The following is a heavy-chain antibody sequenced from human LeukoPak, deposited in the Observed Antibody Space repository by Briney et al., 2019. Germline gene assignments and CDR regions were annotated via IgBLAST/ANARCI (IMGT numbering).Heavy chain of an antibody. V-gene: IGHV4-34*01. J-gene: IGHJ6*04. CDR3: ARLARVVRNPTGV. CDR2: INRSGTT. Sequence: PSRTLSLTCAVYGSSFGGYYWSWIRQPPGKGLEWMGEINRSGTTNYNPSIKSRVTISIDTSKNHFSLKLSTLTAADTAVYYCARLARVVRNPTGVWGKGTTVTVSS. CDR1: GSSFGGYY. D-gene: IGHD6-6*01.